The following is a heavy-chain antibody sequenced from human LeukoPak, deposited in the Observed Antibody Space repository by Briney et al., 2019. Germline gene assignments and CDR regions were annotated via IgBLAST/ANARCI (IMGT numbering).Heavy chain of an antibody. CDR1: GFTFSSYA. D-gene: IGHD1-26*01. Sequence: PGGSLRLSCAASGFTFSSYAMHWVRQAPGKGLEWVAVISYDGSNKYYADSVKGRFTISRDNSKNTLYLQMNSLRAEDTAVYYCARDGSVGATGSFDYWGQGTLVTVSS. CDR2: ISYDGSNK. V-gene: IGHV3-30*04. J-gene: IGHJ4*02. CDR3: ARDGSVGATGSFDY.